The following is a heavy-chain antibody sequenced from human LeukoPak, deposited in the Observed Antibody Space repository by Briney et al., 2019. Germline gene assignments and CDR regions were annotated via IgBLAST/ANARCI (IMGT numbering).Heavy chain of an antibody. CDR3: ARERPPYYYDSSGYYSV. V-gene: IGHV1-69*13. J-gene: IGHJ4*02. Sequence: SVKVSCKASGYTFTSYGISWVRQAPGQGLEWMGGIIPIFGTANYAQKFQGRVTITADESTSTAYMELSSLRSEDTAVYYCARERPPYYYDSSGYYSVWGQGTLVTVSS. CDR2: IIPIFGTA. CDR1: GYTFTSYG. D-gene: IGHD3-22*01.